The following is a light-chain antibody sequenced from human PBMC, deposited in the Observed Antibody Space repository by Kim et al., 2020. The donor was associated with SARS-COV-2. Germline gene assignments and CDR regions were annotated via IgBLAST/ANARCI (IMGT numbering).Light chain of an antibody. CDR3: QLYDNLPLT. J-gene: IGKJ4*01. CDR1: QDISNY. Sequence: SIGDRVIITCHASQDISNYLNWYQLNPGKAPNRLIYDASILQTGVPSRFSGTKSGTDFTFTISSLQPEDIATYYCQLYDNLPLTFGGVTKVYIK. V-gene: IGKV1-33*01. CDR2: DAS.